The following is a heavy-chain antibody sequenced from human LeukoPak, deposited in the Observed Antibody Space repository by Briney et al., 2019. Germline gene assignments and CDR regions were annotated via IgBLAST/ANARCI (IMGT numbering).Heavy chain of an antibody. J-gene: IGHJ4*02. V-gene: IGHV3-53*01. CDR1: GFFVSSNY. D-gene: IGHD1-26*01. CDR2: MYSDNNI. Sequence: GGSLRLSCAASGFFVSSNYLAWVRQAPGEGLEWVSFMYSDNNIYYADSVKGRFTISRDNSKNAFYLQMNSLRVEDTAIYYCARGILGLIPIDYWGQGTLVTVSS. CDR3: ARGILGLIPIDY.